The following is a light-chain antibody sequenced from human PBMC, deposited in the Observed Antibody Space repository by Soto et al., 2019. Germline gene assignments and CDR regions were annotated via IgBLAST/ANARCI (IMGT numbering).Light chain of an antibody. V-gene: IGKV1-5*01. Sequence: DIQMTQSPSTLSASVGDRVTITCRASQSISSWLAWYQQKPGKAPKLLIYDASSLESGVLSRFSGSGSGTEFTLTISSLQPDDFASYYCQQYKDYPITFGQGTRLENK. J-gene: IGKJ5*01. CDR3: QQYKDYPIT. CDR1: QSISSW. CDR2: DAS.